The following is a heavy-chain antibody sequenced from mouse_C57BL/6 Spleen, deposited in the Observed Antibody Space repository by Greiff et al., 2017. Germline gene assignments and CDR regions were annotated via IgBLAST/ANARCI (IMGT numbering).Heavy chain of an antibody. CDR3: ARDEGEGLDY. Sequence: DVKLVESEGGLVQPGSSMKLSCTASGFTFSDYYMAWVRQVPEKGLEWVANINYDGSSTYYLDSLKSRFIISRDNAKNILYLQMSSLKSEDTATYYCARDEGEGLDYWGQGTTLTVSS. D-gene: IGHD3-3*01. CDR1: GFTFSDYY. J-gene: IGHJ2*01. V-gene: IGHV5-16*01. CDR2: INYDGSST.